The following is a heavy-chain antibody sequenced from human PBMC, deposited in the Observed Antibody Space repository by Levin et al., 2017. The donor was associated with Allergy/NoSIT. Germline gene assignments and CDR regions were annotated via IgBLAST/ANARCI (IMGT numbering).Heavy chain of an antibody. Sequence: PGGSLRLSCTVSGASITTYFWTWIRQPPGKGLEWIGYIFDSGTTSYNPSLRSRVTISEDTSKNEVSLKVASLTAADTAVYFCARLTAGAGMDVWGQGTPVTVSS. CDR3: ARLTAGAGMDV. V-gene: IGHV4-59*08. J-gene: IGHJ6*02. D-gene: IGHD6-19*01. CDR1: GASITTYF. CDR2: IFDSGTT.